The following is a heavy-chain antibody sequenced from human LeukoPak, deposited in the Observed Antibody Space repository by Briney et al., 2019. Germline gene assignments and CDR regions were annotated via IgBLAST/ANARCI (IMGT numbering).Heavy chain of an antibody. CDR2: ISSSSSYI. Sequence: PGGSLRLSCAASGFTFSSYSMNWVRQAPGKGLEWVSSISSSSSYIYYADSVKGRSTISRDNAKNSLYLQMNSLRAEDTAVYYCARSPSTVTTSWFDPWGQGTLVTVSS. CDR1: GFTFSSYS. V-gene: IGHV3-21*01. D-gene: IGHD4-11*01. J-gene: IGHJ5*02. CDR3: ARSPSTVTTSWFDP.